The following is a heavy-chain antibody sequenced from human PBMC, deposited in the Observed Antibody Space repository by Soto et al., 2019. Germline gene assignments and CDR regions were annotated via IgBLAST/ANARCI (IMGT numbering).Heavy chain of an antibody. D-gene: IGHD6-13*01. CDR3: ARLGRXSSSWYGGYYYYYGMDV. CDR2: INHSGST. V-gene: IGHV4-34*01. J-gene: IGHJ6*02. CDR1: GGSFSSYY. Sequence: PSETLSLTCAVYGGSFSSYYWSWIRQPPGKGLEWIGEINHSGSTNYNPSLKSRVTISVDTSKNQFSLKLSSVTAADTAVYYCARLGRXSSSWYGGYYYYYGMDVWGQGTTVTVSS.